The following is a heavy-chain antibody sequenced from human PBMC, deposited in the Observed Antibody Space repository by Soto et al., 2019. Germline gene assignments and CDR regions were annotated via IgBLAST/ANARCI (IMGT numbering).Heavy chain of an antibody. V-gene: IGHV3-53*01. D-gene: IGHD1-20*01. J-gene: IGHJ4*02. CDR1: GFTVSSNY. Sequence: GGSLRLSCAVSGFTVSSNYITWVRQAPGKGLEWVSVIYSGGSTYYAESVRGRFTISRDNSKNTLYLQMNSLRAEDTAVYYCATSYTWRIFDYWGQGTLVTVSS. CDR2: IYSGGST. CDR3: ATSYTWRIFDY.